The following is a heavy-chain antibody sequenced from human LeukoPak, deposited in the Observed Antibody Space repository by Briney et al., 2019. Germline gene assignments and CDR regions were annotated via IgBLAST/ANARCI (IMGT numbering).Heavy chain of an antibody. V-gene: IGHV1-18*01. CDR3: AGSGDIVGTKSFDY. D-gene: IGHD5-12*01. CDR1: GYTFTSYG. Sequence: ASVKVSCKASGYTFTSYGISWVRQAPGQGLEWIGWISAYNGNTNYAQKFQGRVTMTTDTSTSTAYMELRSLRSDDTAVYYCAGSGDIVGTKSFDYWGQGTLVTVSS. CDR2: ISAYNGNT. J-gene: IGHJ4*02.